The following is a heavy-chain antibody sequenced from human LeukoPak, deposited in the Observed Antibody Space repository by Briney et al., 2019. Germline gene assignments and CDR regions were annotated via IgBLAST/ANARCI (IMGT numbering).Heavy chain of an antibody. CDR1: GYTFTSNY. J-gene: IGHJ4*02. V-gene: IGHV1-46*01. CDR2: IYPRDGST. CDR3: ARDQEGFDY. Sequence: ASVKVSCKASGYTFTSNYIHWVRQAPGQGLEWMGMIYPRDGSTSYAQKFQGRVTVTRDTSTSTVHMELRGLRSEDTAVYYCARDQEGFDYWGQGTLVTVSS.